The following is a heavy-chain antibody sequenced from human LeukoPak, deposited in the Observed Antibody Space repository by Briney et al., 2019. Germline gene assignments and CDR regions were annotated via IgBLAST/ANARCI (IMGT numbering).Heavy chain of an antibody. CDR3: ASRTYYYDSSPGAFDI. CDR2: IYPGDSDT. Sequence: GESLKISCKGSGYSFTGYWIGWVRQMPGKGLEWMGIIYPGDSDTRYSPSFQGQVTISADKSISTAYLQWSSLKASDTAMYYCASRTYYYDSSPGAFDIWGQGTMVTVSS. J-gene: IGHJ3*02. D-gene: IGHD3-22*01. V-gene: IGHV5-51*01. CDR1: GYSFTGYW.